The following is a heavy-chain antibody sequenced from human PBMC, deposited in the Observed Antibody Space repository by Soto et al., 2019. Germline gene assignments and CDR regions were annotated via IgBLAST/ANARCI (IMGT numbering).Heavy chain of an antibody. J-gene: IGHJ6*02. D-gene: IGHD3-10*01. Sequence: ASVKVSCKXSGYTLTELSMHWVRQAPGKGLEWMGGFGPEDGETIYAQKFQGRVTMTEDTSTDTAYMELRSLRSEDTAVYYCVWFGELLGVYYYGMDVWGQGTTVTVSS. CDR1: GYTLTELS. CDR3: VWFGELLGVYYYGMDV. CDR2: FGPEDGET. V-gene: IGHV1-24*01.